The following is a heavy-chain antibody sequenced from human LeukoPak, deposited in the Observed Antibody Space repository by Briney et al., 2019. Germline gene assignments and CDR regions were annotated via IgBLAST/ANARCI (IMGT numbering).Heavy chain of an antibody. V-gene: IGHV3-66*01. Sequence: GGSLRLSCAASGLTVSSNYMSWVRQAPGKGLEWVSVIYSGGSTYYADSVKGRFTISRDNSKNTLYLQMNSLRAEDTAVYYCTVTTTVTLAEYFQHWGQGTLVTVSS. CDR3: TVTTTVTLAEYFQH. CDR1: GLTVSSNY. CDR2: IYSGGST. J-gene: IGHJ1*01. D-gene: IGHD4-17*01.